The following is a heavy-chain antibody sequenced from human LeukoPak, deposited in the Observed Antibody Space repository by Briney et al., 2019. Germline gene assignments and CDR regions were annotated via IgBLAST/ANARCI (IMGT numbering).Heavy chain of an antibody. V-gene: IGHV3-21*06. Sequence: GGSLRLSCAASGFIFSSYGMNWVRQAPGKGLEGVSSISSSRNYIYYADSAKGRFTISRDNAKNSLYLQMNSLRAEDTAVYYCARGGYFDWLRAFDIWGQGTMVTVSS. CDR3: ARGGYFDWLRAFDI. D-gene: IGHD3-9*01. J-gene: IGHJ3*02. CDR2: ISSSRNYI. CDR1: GFIFSSYG.